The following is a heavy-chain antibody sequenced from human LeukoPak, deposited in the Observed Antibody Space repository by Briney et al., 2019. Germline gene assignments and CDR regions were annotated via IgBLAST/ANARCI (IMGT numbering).Heavy chain of an antibody. CDR2: LSGSGTTT. CDR3: TKDYDTVGYYSSDY. D-gene: IGHD3-22*01. Sequence: GGSLRLSCAASGFTFSDYAMSWVRQVPGKGLEWVSTLSGSGTTTFYANSVKGRFTISRDSSKNTPYLQMNNLRAADTALYYCTKDYDTVGYYSSDYWGQGTLVTVSS. V-gene: IGHV3-23*01. CDR1: GFTFSDYA. J-gene: IGHJ4*02.